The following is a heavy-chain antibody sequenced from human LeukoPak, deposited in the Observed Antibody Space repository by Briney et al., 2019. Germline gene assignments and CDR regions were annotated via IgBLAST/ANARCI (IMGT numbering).Heavy chain of an antibody. V-gene: IGHV3-9*01. CDR3: AKDISSSLSSPGFDP. CDR1: GFTFDDYA. Sequence: GGSLRLSCAASGFTFDDYAMHWVRQAPGKGLEWVSGISWNSGSIGYADSVKGRFTISRDNAKNSLYLQMNSLRAEDTALYYCAKDISSSLSSPGFDPWGQETLVTVSS. CDR2: ISWNSGSI. J-gene: IGHJ5*02. D-gene: IGHD6-13*01.